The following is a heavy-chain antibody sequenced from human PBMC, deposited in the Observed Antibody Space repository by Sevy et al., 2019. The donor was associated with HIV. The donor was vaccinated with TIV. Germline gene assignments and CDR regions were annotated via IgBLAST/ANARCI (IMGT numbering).Heavy chain of an antibody. CDR3: AKDGAGYYDYYYYGMYV. CDR2: ISYDGSNK. Sequence: GGSLRLSCAASGFTFSSYGMHWVRQAPGKGLEWVAVISYDGSNKYYADSVKGRFTISRDNSKNTLYLQMNSLRAEDTAVYYCAKDGAGYYDYYYYGMYVWGQGTTVTVSS. J-gene: IGHJ6*02. CDR1: GFTFSSYG. V-gene: IGHV3-30*18. D-gene: IGHD3-22*01.